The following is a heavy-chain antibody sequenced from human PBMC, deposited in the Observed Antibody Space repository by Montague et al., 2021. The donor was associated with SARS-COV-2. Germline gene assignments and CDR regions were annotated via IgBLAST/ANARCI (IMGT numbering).Heavy chain of an antibody. CDR2: IDWDDDK. V-gene: IGHV2-70*11. CDR3: ARGYYDILTGYLDAFDI. J-gene: IGHJ3*02. CDR1: GFSLSTSGMC. Sequence: PALVKPTETLTLTCTFSGFSLSTSGMCVSWIRQPPGKALEWLARIDWDDDKYYSTSLKTRLTISKDTSKNQVVLTMTNMDPVDTATYYCARGYYDILTGYLDAFDIWGRGAMVTVSS. D-gene: IGHD3-9*01.